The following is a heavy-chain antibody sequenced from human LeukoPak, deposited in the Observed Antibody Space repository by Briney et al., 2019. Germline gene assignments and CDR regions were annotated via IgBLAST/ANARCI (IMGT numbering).Heavy chain of an antibody. D-gene: IGHD1-1*01. J-gene: IGHJ4*02. CDR2: IYYGGNT. Sequence: SETLSLTCAVSGDSVSSSNYYWSWIRQPPGKGLEWTGYIYYGGNTNYNPSPQSRVTISVDTSKSQFSLKLSSVTAADTAVYYCARLTRRSGNYFDYWGQGTLVTVSS. CDR3: ARLTRRSGNYFDY. CDR1: GDSVSSSNYY. V-gene: IGHV4-61*01.